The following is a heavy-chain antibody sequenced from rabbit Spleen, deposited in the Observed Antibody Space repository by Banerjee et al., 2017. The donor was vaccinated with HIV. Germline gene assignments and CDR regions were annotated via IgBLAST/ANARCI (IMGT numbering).Heavy chain of an antibody. V-gene: IGHV1S45*01. J-gene: IGHJ4*01. D-gene: IGHD1-1*01. CDR1: GFSLSSSYY. CDR2: IYTGSSGGT. CDR3: TRDDGSGHYIDGYFNL. Sequence: QEQLVESGGGLVMPGGTLTLTCTVSGFSLSSSYYMCWVRQAPGKRPEWIAGIYTGSSGGTYYASWAKGRFTISKTSSTTVTLQMTSLTAADTATYFCTRDDGSGHYIDGYFNLWGPGTLVTVS.